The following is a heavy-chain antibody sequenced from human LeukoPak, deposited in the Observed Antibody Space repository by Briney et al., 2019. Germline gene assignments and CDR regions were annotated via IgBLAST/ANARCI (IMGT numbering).Heavy chain of an antibody. CDR1: GFTISDYW. CDR2: ISTDGSAT. J-gene: IGHJ4*02. Sequence: QPGGSLRLSCEVSGFTISDYWRHWVRQAPGKGLVWVARISTDGSATSYVDSVKGRFTISRDNAKNTIYLQMNSLRADDTAVYYLAMGVTYYFGSGKLDFWGQGTLVTVSS. V-gene: IGHV3-74*01. CDR3: AMGVTYYFGSGKLDF. D-gene: IGHD3-10*01.